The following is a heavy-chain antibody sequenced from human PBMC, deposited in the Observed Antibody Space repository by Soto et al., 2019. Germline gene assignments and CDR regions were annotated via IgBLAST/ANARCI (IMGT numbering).Heavy chain of an antibody. CDR3: ARYWVGGSWYFDL. V-gene: IGHV1-69*06. Sequence: QVQLVQSGAEVKKPGSSVKVSCKASGGTFSSYAISWVRQAPGQGLEWMGGIIPVYGATNSAQKFRGRVTITADKSTATAYMELSSLTSEDTAVYYCARYWVGGSWYFDLWGRGTLVTVSS. J-gene: IGHJ2*01. CDR2: IIPVYGAT. CDR1: GGTFSSYA. D-gene: IGHD3-16*01.